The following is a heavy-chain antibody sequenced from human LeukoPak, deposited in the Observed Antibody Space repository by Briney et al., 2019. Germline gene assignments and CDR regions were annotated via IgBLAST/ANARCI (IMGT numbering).Heavy chain of an antibody. J-gene: IGHJ5*02. V-gene: IGHV3-21*01. CDR1: GFTFRTYA. CDR2: ISSSSSYI. D-gene: IGHD6-13*01. CDR3: ARGGHSSSAIDP. Sequence: PGGSLRLSCAASGFTFRTYALHWVRQAPGKGLEWVSSISSSSSYIYYADSVKGRFTISRDNAKNSLYLQMNSLRAEDTAVYYCARGGHSSSAIDPWGQGTLVAVSS.